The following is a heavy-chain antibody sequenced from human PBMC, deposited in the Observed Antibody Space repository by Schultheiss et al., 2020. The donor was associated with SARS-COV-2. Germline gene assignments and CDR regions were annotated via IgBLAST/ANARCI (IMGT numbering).Heavy chain of an antibody. D-gene: IGHD2-15*01. CDR1: GYTFTGYY. CDR2: INPNSGGT. V-gene: IGHV1-2*02. J-gene: IGHJ4*02. CDR3: ASGGGSGGLS. Sequence: ASVKVSCKASGYTFTGYYMHWVRQAPGQGLEWMGWINPNSGGTNYAQKFQGRVTMTTDTSTSTAYMELRSLRSDDTAVYYCASGGGSGGLSWGQGTLVTVSS.